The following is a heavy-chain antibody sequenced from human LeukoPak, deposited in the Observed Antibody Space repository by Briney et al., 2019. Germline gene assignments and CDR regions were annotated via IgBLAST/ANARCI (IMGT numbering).Heavy chain of an antibody. CDR1: GYTFTGYY. CDR2: INPNSGGT. V-gene: IGHV1-2*02. D-gene: IGHD6-13*01. J-gene: IGHJ6*02. Sequence: ASVKVSCKASGYTFTGYYVHWVRQAPGQGLEWMGWINPNSGGTNYAQKFQGRVTMTRDTSISTAYMELSRLRSDDTAVYYCARLQLVWGQGRENYYYYGMDVWGQGTTVTVSS. CDR3: ARLQLVWGQGRENYYYYGMDV.